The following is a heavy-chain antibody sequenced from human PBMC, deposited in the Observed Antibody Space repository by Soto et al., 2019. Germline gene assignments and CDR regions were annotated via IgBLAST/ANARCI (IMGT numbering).Heavy chain of an antibody. J-gene: IGHJ4*02. V-gene: IGHV4-30-4*01. CDR1: GGSISSGDYY. D-gene: IGHD3-22*01. Sequence: SETLSLTCTVSGGSISSGDYYWSWIRQPPGKGLEWIGYIYYSGSTYYNPSLKSRVTISVDTSKNQFSLKLSSVTAADTAVYYCARTKYYYDSSGLQFDYWGQGTLVTVSS. CDR2: IYYSGST. CDR3: ARTKYYYDSSGLQFDY.